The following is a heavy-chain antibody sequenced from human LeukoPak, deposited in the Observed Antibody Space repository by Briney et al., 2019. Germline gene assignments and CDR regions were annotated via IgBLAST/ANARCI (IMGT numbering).Heavy chain of an antibody. D-gene: IGHD1-26*01. CDR1: GYTFTSYD. CDR2: MNPNTGNT. V-gene: IGHV1-8*03. CDR3: ARGVGATISYYHYYIDV. Sequence: GASVKVSCKASGYTFTSYDINWVRQASGQGPEWMGWMNPNTGNTGYAQKFQGRVTITRNTSISTVYMELSSLRSEDTAVYYCARGVGATISYYHYYIDVWGKGTTVTVSS. J-gene: IGHJ6*03.